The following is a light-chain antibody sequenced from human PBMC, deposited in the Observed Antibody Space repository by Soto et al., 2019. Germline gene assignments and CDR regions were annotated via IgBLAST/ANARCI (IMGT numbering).Light chain of an antibody. Sequence: QSALTQPASVSGSPGQSITISCTGTSSDVGGSKFVSWYQHHPGKAPKLMIYEVSKRPSGVPDRFSGSKSGNTASLTVSGLQAEDEADYYCSSYARNRDILFGGGTKVTVL. CDR3: SSYARNRDIL. CDR2: EVS. J-gene: IGLJ2*01. V-gene: IGLV2-8*01. CDR1: SSDVGGSKF.